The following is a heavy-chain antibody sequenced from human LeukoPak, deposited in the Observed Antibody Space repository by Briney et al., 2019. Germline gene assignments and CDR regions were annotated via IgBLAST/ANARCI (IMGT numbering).Heavy chain of an antibody. CDR2: ISWNSGSI. Sequence: GGSLRLSCAASGVTFDDYAMHWVRQAPGKGLEWFSGISWNSGSIGYADSVKGRFTISRDNAKNSLYLQMNRLRAEDVASYYCAKGGLPGGGAFDIWGQGTMVTVSS. D-gene: IGHD1-14*01. J-gene: IGHJ3*02. V-gene: IGHV3-9*03. CDR1: GVTFDDYA. CDR3: AKGGLPGGGAFDI.